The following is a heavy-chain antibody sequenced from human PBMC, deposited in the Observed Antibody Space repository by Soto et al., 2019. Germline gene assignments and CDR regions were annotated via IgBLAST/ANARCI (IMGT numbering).Heavy chain of an antibody. V-gene: IGHV1-69*04. CDR2: IIPILGIA. CDR3: ARDLNVLRYFSGMYV. Sequence: SVKVSCKASGGTFSSYTISWVRQAPGQGLEWMGRIIPILGIANYAQKFQGRVTITADKSTSTAYMELSSLRSEDTAVYYCARDLNVLRYFSGMYVWGQGTTVTVSS. D-gene: IGHD3-9*01. CDR1: GGTFSSYT. J-gene: IGHJ6*02.